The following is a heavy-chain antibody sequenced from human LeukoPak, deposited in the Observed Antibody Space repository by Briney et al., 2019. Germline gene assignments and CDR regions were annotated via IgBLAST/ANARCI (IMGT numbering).Heavy chain of an antibody. CDR3: ATYSSLNRREFQY. Sequence: PGGSLRLSCEGSGFTFSNYWMGWVRQAPGKGLQWVANIKTDGSEKYYVDSVKGRFTISRDNAKNSLYLQMNSLRAEDTAVYYCATYSSLNRREFQYWGRGTLLTVSS. J-gene: IGHJ1*01. D-gene: IGHD3-22*01. CDR1: GFTFSNYW. V-gene: IGHV3-7*01. CDR2: IKTDGSEK.